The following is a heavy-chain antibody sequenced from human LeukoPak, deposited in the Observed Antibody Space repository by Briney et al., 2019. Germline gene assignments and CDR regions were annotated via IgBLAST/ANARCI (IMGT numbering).Heavy chain of an antibody. V-gene: IGHV3-48*01. J-gene: IGHJ4*02. Sequence: GGSLRLSCAASGFTFSDYSMNRVRQAPGKGLEWVSYITTSSSTIYYADSVKGRFTISRDNAKNSLYLQMSSLRAEDTAVYYCARWGGAINFDYWGQGTLVTVSS. CDR1: GFTFSDYS. CDR2: ITTSSSTI. D-gene: IGHD3-16*01. CDR3: ARWGGAINFDY.